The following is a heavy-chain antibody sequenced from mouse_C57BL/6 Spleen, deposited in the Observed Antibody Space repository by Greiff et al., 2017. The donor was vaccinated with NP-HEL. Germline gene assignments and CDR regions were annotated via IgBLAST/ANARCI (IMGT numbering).Heavy chain of an antibody. CDR3: AREDLGQFAY. D-gene: IGHD4-1*01. V-gene: IGHV3-6*01. Sequence: ESGPGLVKPSQSLSLTCSVTGYSITSGYYWNWIRQFPGNKLEWMGYISYDGSNNYNPSLKNRISITRDTSKNQFFLKLNSVTTEDTATYYCAREDLGQFAYWGQGTLVTVSA. CDR1: GYSITSGYY. CDR2: ISYDGSN. J-gene: IGHJ3*01.